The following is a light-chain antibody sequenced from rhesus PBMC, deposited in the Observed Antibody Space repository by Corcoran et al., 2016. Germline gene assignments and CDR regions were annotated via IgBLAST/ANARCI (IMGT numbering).Light chain of an antibody. Sequence: DIQMTQSPSSLSASVGDRVTITCRASQTISSYLAWYQQKPGKVPKLLIYAASTLQSGVPSRFSGSGSGTDFTLTISSLQPEDVATYYCQQHNSPPWTFGQGTKVEIK. CDR1: QTISSY. J-gene: IGKJ1*01. CDR3: QQHNSPPWT. V-gene: IGKV1-44*03. CDR2: AAS.